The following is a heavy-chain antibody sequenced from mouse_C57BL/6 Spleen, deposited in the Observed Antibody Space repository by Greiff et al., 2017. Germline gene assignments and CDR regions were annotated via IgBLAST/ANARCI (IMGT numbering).Heavy chain of an antibody. V-gene: IGHV1-50*01. Sequence: QVQLQQPGAELVKPGASVKLSCKASGYTFTSYWMQWVKQRPGQGLEWIGEIDPSASYTNYNQKFKGKATLTVDTSSSTAYMQRSSLTSEDCAVYYGARSGRCTTVGKNYFDDWGQGTTLTVSS. CDR2: IDPSASYT. CDR3: ARSGRCTTVGKNYFDD. J-gene: IGHJ2*01. D-gene: IGHD1-1*01. CDR1: GYTFTSYW.